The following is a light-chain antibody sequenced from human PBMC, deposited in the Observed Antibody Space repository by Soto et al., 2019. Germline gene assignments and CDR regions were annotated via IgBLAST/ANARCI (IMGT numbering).Light chain of an antibody. CDR3: HQYGSSPPIT. V-gene: IGKV3-20*01. J-gene: IGKJ5*01. Sequence: EIVLTQSPGTLSLSPGERGTLSCRASQSVSSSYLAWYQQKPGQAPRLLIYGASSRATGIPDRFSGSGSGTDFTLTISRLKPEDFAVYYCHQYGSSPPITFGQGTRLEIK. CDR2: GAS. CDR1: QSVSSSY.